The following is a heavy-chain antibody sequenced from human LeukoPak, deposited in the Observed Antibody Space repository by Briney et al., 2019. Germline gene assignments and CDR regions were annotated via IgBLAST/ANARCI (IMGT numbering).Heavy chain of an antibody. J-gene: IGHJ3*02. V-gene: IGHV4-34*01. Sequence: SETLSLTCAVYGGSFSGYYWSWIRQPPGKGLEWIGEINHSGSTNYNPSLKSRVTISVDKSKNQFSLKLSSVTAADTAVYYCARVAPVVVVITTGDAFDIWGQGTMVTVSS. CDR3: ARVAPVVVVITTGDAFDI. CDR2: INHSGST. D-gene: IGHD3-22*01. CDR1: GGSFSGYY.